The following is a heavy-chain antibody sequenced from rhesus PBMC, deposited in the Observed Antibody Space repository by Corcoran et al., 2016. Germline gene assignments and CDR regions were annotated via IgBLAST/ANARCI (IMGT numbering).Heavy chain of an antibody. V-gene: IGHV1-111*02. D-gene: IGHD5-24*01. J-gene: IGHJ4*01. CDR2: VDPEDGEA. CDR1: GYTFTDSY. CDR3: TTRGGTAGTVVDY. Sequence: EVQLVQSGAEVKKPGASVKLSCKASGYTFTDSYLHWVRQAPGKGLVWMGRVDPEDGEADFAQKFQDRVTISADTSTDTAYMELSSLRSEDTAMYYCTTRGGTAGTVVDYWGQGVLVTVSS.